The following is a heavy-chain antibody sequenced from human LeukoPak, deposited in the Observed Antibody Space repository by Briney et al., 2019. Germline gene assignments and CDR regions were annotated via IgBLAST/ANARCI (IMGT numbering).Heavy chain of an antibody. J-gene: IGHJ5*01. Sequence: GGSLRLSCAAYGFTFSNYALNWVRQAPGKGPEWVSAISSSGGRTFYAASVEGRFTVSRDNSKSTLYLQMSSLRAEDTAVYSCAKVLSQGYPNSWTNWFDSWGQGALVTVSS. D-gene: IGHD6-13*01. CDR1: GFTFSNYA. CDR2: ISSSGGRT. V-gene: IGHV3-23*01. CDR3: AKVLSQGYPNSWTNWFDS.